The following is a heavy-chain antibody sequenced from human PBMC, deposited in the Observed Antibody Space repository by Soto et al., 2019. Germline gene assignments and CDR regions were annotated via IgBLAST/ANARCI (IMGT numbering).Heavy chain of an antibody. Sequence: QVQLQESGPGLVKPSQTLSLTCAVSGVSINTGGYSWNWIRQSPGKALEWMGHIYQSGSTYYKPSLKGRITISVDMSNNDFSLEVTSVTPAYTAVYFCARGDYNDYFDFWGQGALVTVSS. CDR3: ARGDYNDYFDF. CDR2: IYQSGST. V-gene: IGHV4-30-2*06. D-gene: IGHD4-4*01. J-gene: IGHJ4*02. CDR1: GVSINTGGYS.